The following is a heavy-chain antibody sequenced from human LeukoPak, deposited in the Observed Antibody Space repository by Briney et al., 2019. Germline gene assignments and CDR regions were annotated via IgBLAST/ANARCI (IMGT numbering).Heavy chain of an antibody. Sequence: SVKVSSTASGGTFSSYVISSVLQAPGQRLEWMGGIIPIFGTANYAQKFQGRVTITTDESTSTACMELSSLRSEDTAVYYCARAYSGSSLGYWGQGTLVTVSS. CDR1: GGTFSSYV. CDR3: ARAYSGSSLGY. CDR2: IIPIFGTA. J-gene: IGHJ4*02. D-gene: IGHD1-26*01. V-gene: IGHV1-69*05.